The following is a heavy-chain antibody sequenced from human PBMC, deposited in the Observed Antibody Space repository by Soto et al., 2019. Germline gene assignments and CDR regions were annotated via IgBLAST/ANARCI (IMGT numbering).Heavy chain of an antibody. Sequence: ASVKVSCKASGYTFTGYGMSWVRQAPGQGLEWMGWISAYNGNTNYAQKLQGRVTMTTDTSTSTAYMELRSLRSDDTAVYYCARDFDDILTGYYNPHGYWGQGTLVTVSS. V-gene: IGHV1-18*01. CDR2: ISAYNGNT. CDR3: ARDFDDILTGYYNPHGY. J-gene: IGHJ4*02. CDR1: GYTFTGYG. D-gene: IGHD3-9*01.